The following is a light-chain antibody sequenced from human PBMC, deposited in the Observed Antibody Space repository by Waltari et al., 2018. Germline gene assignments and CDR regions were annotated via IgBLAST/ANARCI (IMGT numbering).Light chain of an antibody. J-gene: IGLJ1*01. CDR2: YDS. V-gene: IGLV3-21*04. Sequence: SYVLTQPPSVSVAPGETARIPWGGNNIETKSGQWDQQKPGQAPILVISYDSDRPSGIPERFSGSNSGNTATLTITRVEAADEADYFCQVWDANNDPGVFGAGTEVTVL. CDR3: QVWDANNDPGV. CDR1: NIETKS.